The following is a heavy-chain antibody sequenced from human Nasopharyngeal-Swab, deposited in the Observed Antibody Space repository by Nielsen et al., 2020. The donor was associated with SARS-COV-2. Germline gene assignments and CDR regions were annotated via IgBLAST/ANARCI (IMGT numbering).Heavy chain of an antibody. V-gene: IGHV3-9*01. CDR2: ISWNRGSI. CDR1: GFTFDDYA. CDR3: AKATVTHDAFDI. D-gene: IGHD4-17*01. J-gene: IGHJ3*02. Sequence: SLKISCAASGFTFDDYAMHRVWQAPGKGLEWVSGISWNRGSIGYADSVKGRFTISRDNAKNSLYLQMNSLRADDPALYYCAKATVTHDAFDIWGKGTMVTVSS.